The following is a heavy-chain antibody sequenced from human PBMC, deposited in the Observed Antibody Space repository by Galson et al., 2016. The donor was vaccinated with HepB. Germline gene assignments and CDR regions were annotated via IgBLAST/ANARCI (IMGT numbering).Heavy chain of an antibody. D-gene: IGHD1-26*01. CDR3: ERAGADFEGGNV. CDR2: IIPLFGTP. Sequence: SVKVSCKASGGSFSTHAISWVRQAPGQGLEWMGGIIPLFGTPNYAQKFQGRVTITADKSTRTVYMELSSLRSDDTAVYYCERAGADFEGGNVWGQGTTVTVSS. V-gene: IGHV1-69*06. J-gene: IGHJ6*02. CDR1: GGSFSTHA.